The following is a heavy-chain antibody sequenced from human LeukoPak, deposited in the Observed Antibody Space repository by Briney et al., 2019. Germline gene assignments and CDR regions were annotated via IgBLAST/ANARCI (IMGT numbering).Heavy chain of an antibody. J-gene: IGHJ4*02. CDR1: GSGFNTYW. D-gene: IGHD4-23*01. V-gene: IGHV5-51*01. CDR3: VRPGLEGGNSPYYFDY. Sequence: GESLQISCKGFGSGFNTYWIGWVRPMSGKGLEWMGIIYPGDSDTRYSPSFQGQVTISADKSISTTYVQWRTLKASDRAMYSCVRPGLEGGNSPYYFDYWGQGTLVSVSS. CDR2: IYPGDSDT.